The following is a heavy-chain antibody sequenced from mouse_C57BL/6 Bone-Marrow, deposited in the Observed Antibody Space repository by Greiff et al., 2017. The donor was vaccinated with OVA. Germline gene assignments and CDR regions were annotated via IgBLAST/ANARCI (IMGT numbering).Heavy chain of an antibody. CDR3: ERKGLRPYYFDY. Sequence: QVQLQQPGAELVKPGASVKLSCKASGYTFTSYWMQWVKQRPGQGLEWIGEIDPSDSYTNYNQKFKGKATLTVDTSSSTAYMQLSILTSEDYAVYYCERKGLRPYYFDYWGQGTTLTVSS. D-gene: IGHD2-4*01. CDR1: GYTFTSYW. J-gene: IGHJ2*01. CDR2: IDPSDSYT. V-gene: IGHV1-50*01.